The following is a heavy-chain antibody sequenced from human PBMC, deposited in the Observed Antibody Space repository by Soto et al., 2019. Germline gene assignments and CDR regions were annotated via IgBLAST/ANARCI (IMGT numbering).Heavy chain of an antibody. CDR1: GFTFSSYA. CDR3: ARGFARYAFDI. Sequence: GGSLRLSCAASGFTFSSYAMHWVRQAPGKGLEWVAVISYDGSNKYYADSVKGRFTISRDNSKNTLYLQMNSLRAEDTAVYYCARGFARYAFDIWGQGTMVTVSS. J-gene: IGHJ3*02. V-gene: IGHV3-30-3*01. CDR2: ISYDGSNK. D-gene: IGHD3-10*01.